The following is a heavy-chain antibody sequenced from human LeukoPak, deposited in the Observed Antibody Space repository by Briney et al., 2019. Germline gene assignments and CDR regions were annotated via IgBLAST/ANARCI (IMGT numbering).Heavy chain of an antibody. CDR2: ISGSGGST. CDR1: GFTFSDYY. D-gene: IGHD3-9*01. CDR3: AKDSSYDILTGYYPPPNDWFDP. J-gene: IGHJ5*02. V-gene: IGHV3-23*01. Sequence: GGSLRLSCAASGFTFSDYYMSWIRQAPGKGLEWVSAISGSGGSTYYADSVKGRFTISRDNSKNTLYLQMNSLRAEDTAVYYCAKDSSYDILTGYYPPPNDWFDPWGQGTLVTVSS.